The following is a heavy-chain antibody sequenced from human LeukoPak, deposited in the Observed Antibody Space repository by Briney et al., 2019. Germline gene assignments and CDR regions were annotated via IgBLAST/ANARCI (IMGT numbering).Heavy chain of an antibody. CDR2: ISYDGSNK. CDR1: GFTFSSYA. Sequence: PGRSLRLSCAASGFTFSSYAMHWVRQAPGKGLERVAVISYDGSNKYYADSVKGRFTISRDNSKNTQYLQMNSLRAEDTAVYYCARIPGIAAAGTDYWGQGTLVTVSS. D-gene: IGHD6-13*01. V-gene: IGHV3-30*04. J-gene: IGHJ4*02. CDR3: ARIPGIAAAGTDY.